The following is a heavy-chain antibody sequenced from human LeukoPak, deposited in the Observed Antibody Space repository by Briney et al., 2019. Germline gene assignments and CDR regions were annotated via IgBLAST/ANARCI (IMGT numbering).Heavy chain of an antibody. CDR1: GFLFNSYG. V-gene: IGHV3-23*01. CDR3: AKDQLNRFCSGGSCSVTHDY. Sequence: GGTLRLSCAASGFLFNSYGMSWVRQAPGQGLEWVSSITGSTRTTYYTDSVKGRFIISRDNSKNTLYLQMNSLRAEDTAVYYCAKDQLNRFCSGGSCSVTHDYWGQGTLVTVSS. CDR2: ITGSTRTT. D-gene: IGHD2-15*01. J-gene: IGHJ4*02.